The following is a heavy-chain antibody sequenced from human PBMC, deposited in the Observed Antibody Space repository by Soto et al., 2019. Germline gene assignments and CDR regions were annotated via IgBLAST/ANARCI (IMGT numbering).Heavy chain of an antibody. Sequence: QVQLQESGPGLVKPSQTLSLTGTVSGGSISSGDYYWSWIRQPPGKGLEWIGYIYYSGSTYYNPSLRSRVTRSVDTSKNQSSLKLSSVTAADTALYYCARRRFLEWDLENWFVPWGQGTLVTVSS. D-gene: IGHD3-3*01. CDR2: IYYSGST. V-gene: IGHV4-30-4*01. J-gene: IGHJ5*02. CDR3: ARRRFLEWDLENWFVP. CDR1: GGSISSGDYY.